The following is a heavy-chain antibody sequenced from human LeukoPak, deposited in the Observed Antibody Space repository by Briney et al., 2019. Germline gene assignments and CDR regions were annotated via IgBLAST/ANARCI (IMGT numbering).Heavy chain of an antibody. CDR1: GGSISSGDYY. CDR2: IYYSGST. V-gene: IGHV4-30-4*02. Sequence: PSETLSLTCTVSGGSISSGDYYWSWIRQPPGKGLEWIGYIYYSGSTYYNPSLKSRVTISVDTSKNQFSLKLSSVTAADTAVYYCARGVGYRPGYYFDYWGQGTLVTVSS. J-gene: IGHJ4*02. CDR3: ARGVGYRPGYYFDY. D-gene: IGHD5-18*01.